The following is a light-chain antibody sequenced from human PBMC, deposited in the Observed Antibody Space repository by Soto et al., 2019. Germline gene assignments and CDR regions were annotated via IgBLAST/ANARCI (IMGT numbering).Light chain of an antibody. V-gene: IGKV1-9*01. J-gene: IGKJ2*01. CDR2: VAS. CDR3: QQHNSYPRT. CDR1: QGISTY. Sequence: DIQLTQSPSFLSASVGDRVTIRCRASQGISTYLAWYQQKPGNAPKLLIHVASILQRGVPSRFSGSGSGTEFTLTISSLQPEDFATYYCQQHNSYPRTFGQRTQLEIK.